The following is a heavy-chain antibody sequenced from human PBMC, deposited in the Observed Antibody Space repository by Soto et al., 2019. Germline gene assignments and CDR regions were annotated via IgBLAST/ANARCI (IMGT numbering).Heavy chain of an antibody. CDR1: GGSFSGYY. J-gene: IGHJ6*02. Sequence: QVQLQQWGAGLLKPSETLSLTCAVYGGSFSGYYWSWIRQPPGKGLEWIGEINHSGSTNYNPALRQRLTIAVDTSKNLFSLKLSSVTAADTAVYYCARAGYCSGGSCYYSYYYYYYGMDVWGQGTTVTVSS. CDR3: ARAGYCSGGSCYYSYYYYYYGMDV. CDR2: INHSGST. V-gene: IGHV4-34*01. D-gene: IGHD2-15*01.